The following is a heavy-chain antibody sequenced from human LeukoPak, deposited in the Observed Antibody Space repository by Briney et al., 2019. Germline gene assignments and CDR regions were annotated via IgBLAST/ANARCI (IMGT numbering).Heavy chain of an antibody. Sequence: GGSLRLSCAASGFTFSSYAMSWVRQAPGKGLEWVSTITGSSGSTYYADSVKGRFTISRDNSKNTLDLEMNSLRAEDTAVYYCAKGGSCWYYFDYWGQGTLVTVSS. CDR3: AKGGSCWYYFDY. CDR1: GFTFSSYA. V-gene: IGHV3-23*01. CDR2: ITGSSGST. J-gene: IGHJ4*02. D-gene: IGHD6-13*01.